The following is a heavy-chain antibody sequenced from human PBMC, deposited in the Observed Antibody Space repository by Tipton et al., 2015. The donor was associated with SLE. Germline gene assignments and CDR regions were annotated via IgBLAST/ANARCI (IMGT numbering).Heavy chain of an antibody. V-gene: IGHV4-4*07. CDR1: GVSISGYYY. CDR2: IYASASGIT. D-gene: IGHD3-10*01. Sequence: GLVKPSETLSLTCTVSGVSISGYYYWIWIRQPAGKGLEWIGRIYASASGITNYNPSLWSRVTMSVDTSKNQFSLRLTSMTAADTAMYYCARAREYNSGSYYFDYWGQGSLVTVSS. CDR3: ARAREYNSGSYYFDY. J-gene: IGHJ4*02.